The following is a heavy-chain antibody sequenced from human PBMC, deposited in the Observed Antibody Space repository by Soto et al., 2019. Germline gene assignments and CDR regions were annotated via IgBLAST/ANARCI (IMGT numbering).Heavy chain of an antibody. CDR1: GFTFSDYA. CDR3: AKVLSKNYYYPFDF. CDR2: ISGGSSVT. V-gene: IGHV3-23*01. J-gene: IGHJ4*02. D-gene: IGHD3-10*01. Sequence: GGSLRLSCTASGFTFSDYAMTWVRQAPGKGLEWVSTISGGSSVTYYGDSVKGRFTISRDNAKKTLFLQLNRLRAEDTATYYCAKVLSKNYYYPFDFWGQGTQVTVSS.